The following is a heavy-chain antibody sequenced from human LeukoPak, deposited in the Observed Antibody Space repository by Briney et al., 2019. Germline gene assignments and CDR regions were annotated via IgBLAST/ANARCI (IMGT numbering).Heavy chain of an antibody. Sequence: SETLSLTCAVYGGSFSGYYWSWIRQPPGKGLEWIGEINHSGSTNYNPSLKSRVTISVDTSKNQFSLKLSSVTAADTAVYYCARGKGRITMVRGVQCFDYWGQGTLVTVSS. CDR1: GGSFSGYY. D-gene: IGHD3-10*01. CDR2: INHSGST. J-gene: IGHJ4*02. CDR3: ARGKGRITMVRGVQCFDY. V-gene: IGHV4-34*01.